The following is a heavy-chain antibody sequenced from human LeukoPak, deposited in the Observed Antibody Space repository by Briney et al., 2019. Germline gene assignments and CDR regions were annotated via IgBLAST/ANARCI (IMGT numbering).Heavy chain of an antibody. CDR3: ARVAAASTDVWSGYYFLLDY. V-gene: IGHV3-33*01. CDR2: IWYDGSTK. J-gene: IGHJ4*02. Sequence: GRSLRLSCAASGFTLSSHGMHWVRQAPGRGREWVAVIWYDGSTKYYAGSVKGSINIYKDNAKNTMSMQMNSVRADDTGVNYCARVAAASTDVWSGYYFLLDYWGEGALVTVSS. D-gene: IGHD3-3*01. CDR1: GFTLSSHG.